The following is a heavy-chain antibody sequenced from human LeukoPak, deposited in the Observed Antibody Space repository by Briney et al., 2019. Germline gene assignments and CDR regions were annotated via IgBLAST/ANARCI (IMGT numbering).Heavy chain of an antibody. J-gene: IGHJ6*03. CDR2: INPSGGST. CDR1: GYTFTSYY. Sequence: ASVKVSCKASGYTFTSYYMHWVRQAPGQGLEWMGIINPSGGSTSYAQKFQGRVTMTRDMSTSTVYMELSSLRSEDTAVYYCARDVYSSGWKPPYYYYYYMDVWGKGTTVTVSS. D-gene: IGHD6-19*01. CDR3: ARDVYSSGWKPPYYYYYYMDV. V-gene: IGHV1-46*01.